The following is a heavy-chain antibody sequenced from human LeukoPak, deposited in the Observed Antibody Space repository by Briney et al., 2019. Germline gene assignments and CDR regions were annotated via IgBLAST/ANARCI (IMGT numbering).Heavy chain of an antibody. CDR3: ARHGPRRDGYNYDY. CDR1: GASIRSYY. V-gene: IGHV4-59*08. Sequence: SETLSLTCTVSGASIRSYYWSWIRQPPGGGLECIGYIYYTGSTNYNYNPSLKSRVTISVDTSKNQFSLKLSSVTAADTAVYYCARHGPRRDGYNYDYWGPGTLVTVSS. D-gene: IGHD5-24*01. CDR2: IYYTGSTNY. J-gene: IGHJ4*02.